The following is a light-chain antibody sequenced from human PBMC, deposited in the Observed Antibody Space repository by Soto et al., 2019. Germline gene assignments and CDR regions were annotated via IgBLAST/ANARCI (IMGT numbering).Light chain of an antibody. J-gene: IGKJ5*01. CDR1: QGISSY. V-gene: IGKV1-9*01. CDR3: QQRNSYPIT. CDR2: TAS. Sequence: IPVTQSPSFLASSVGDRVTITCRASQGISSYLAWYQQKPGKAPNLLIHTASTLQSGVPSRFSGSGSGIEFTLTISSLQPEDFATYYCQQRNSYPITFGQGTRLEIK.